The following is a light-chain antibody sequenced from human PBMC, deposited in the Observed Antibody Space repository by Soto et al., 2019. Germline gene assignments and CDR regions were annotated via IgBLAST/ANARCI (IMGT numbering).Light chain of an antibody. CDR2: GAS. V-gene: IGKV3-15*01. Sequence: EILMTQSPATLSVSPGERATLSCRASQSFDSDLAWYQQKPGQAPRLLIYGASTRATGISARFSGSGSGTDFTLTISGLEPEDFTVYYCQQYGSSGTFGQGTKVDIK. CDR1: QSFDSD. J-gene: IGKJ1*01. CDR3: QQYGSSGT.